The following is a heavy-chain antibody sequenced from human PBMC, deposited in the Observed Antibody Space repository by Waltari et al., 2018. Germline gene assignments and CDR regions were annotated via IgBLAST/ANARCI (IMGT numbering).Heavy chain of an antibody. V-gene: IGHV1-69*02. J-gene: IGHJ4*02. CDR1: GGTFSSYT. CDR2: IIPILGRE. D-gene: IGHD6-13*01. CDR3: ASVRIAAALDY. Sequence: QVQLVQSGAEVKKPGSSVKVSCKASGGTFSSYTISWVRQAPGQGLEWMGRIIPILGRENYAQKFQGRVTITADKSTSTADLEVSSLICEDTAVYYCASVRIAAALDYWGQGTLVTVSS.